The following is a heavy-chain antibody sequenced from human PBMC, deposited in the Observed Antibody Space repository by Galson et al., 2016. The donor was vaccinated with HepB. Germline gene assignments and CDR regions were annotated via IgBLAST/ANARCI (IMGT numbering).Heavy chain of an antibody. J-gene: IGHJ3*02. Sequence: SLRLSCAASGFTFSNYAMHWVRQAPGKGLEWVAVISYDGRNKYYADSVKGRFTISRDNSKNTLYLQMNSLRAEDTAVYYCAREKGGTSRIDAFDIWGQGTLDTVSS. CDR2: ISYDGRNK. V-gene: IGHV3-30*04. D-gene: IGHD2-15*01. CDR3: AREKGGTSRIDAFDI. CDR1: GFTFSNYA.